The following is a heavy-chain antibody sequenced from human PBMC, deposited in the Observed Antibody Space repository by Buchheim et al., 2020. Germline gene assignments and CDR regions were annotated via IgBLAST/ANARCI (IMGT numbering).Heavy chain of an antibody. CDR2: INPGGGST. D-gene: IGHD5-12*01. V-gene: IGHV1-46*01. CDR3: ARDHPYSGYELDY. CDR1: GYSFTSYY. J-gene: IGHJ4*02. Sequence: QVQLVQSGAEVKRPGASVSISCKASGYSFTSYYIHWVRQAPGHGLEWMGLINPGGGSTDYAQKFQGRVTMTRDTSTSTVYMELSSLRSEDTAVYYCARDHPYSGYELDYWGQGSL.